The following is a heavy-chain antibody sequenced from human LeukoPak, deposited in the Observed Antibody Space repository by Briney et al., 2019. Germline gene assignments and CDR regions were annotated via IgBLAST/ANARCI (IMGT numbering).Heavy chain of an antibody. CDR3: ARYVTSSDYFDY. CDR2: IYYSGST. CDR1: GGSISSYY. Sequence: SETLSLTCTVSGGSISSYYWSWIRQPPGKGLEWIGYIYYSGSTNYNPSLKSRVTISVDTSKNQFSLKLSSVTAADTAVYYCARYVTSSDYFDYWGQGTLVTVSS. D-gene: IGHD3-10*02. V-gene: IGHV4-59*01. J-gene: IGHJ4*02.